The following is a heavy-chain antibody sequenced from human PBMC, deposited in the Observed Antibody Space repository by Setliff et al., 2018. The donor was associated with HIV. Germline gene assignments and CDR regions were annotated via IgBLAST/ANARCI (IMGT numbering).Heavy chain of an antibody. J-gene: IGHJ4*02. Sequence: GSLRLSCTASGFTFSSYSMNWVRQAPGKGLEWVSSISSGSSYIYYPDSVKGRFTISRDNAKNSLYLRMNSLRADDTAVYYCARDSSTAEGGGDNFFDYWGRGTLVTVSS. D-gene: IGHD2-21*01. V-gene: IGHV3-21*01. CDR2: ISSGSSYI. CDR1: GFTFSSYS. CDR3: ARDSSTAEGGGDNFFDY.